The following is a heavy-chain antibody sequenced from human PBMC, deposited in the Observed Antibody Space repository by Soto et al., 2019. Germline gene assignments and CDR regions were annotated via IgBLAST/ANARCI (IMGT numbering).Heavy chain of an antibody. V-gene: IGHV4-34*01. CDR1: GGFVSSGSYY. Sequence: QVQLQQWGAGLLKPSETLSLTCAAYGGFVSSGSYYWSWIRQPPGKGLEWIGEMSHSGGTHFNPYLKSRVTISVDTSKNQFSLKMSSVAAADTALYYCARVERGTATTVVDAFDIWGPGTMVTVSS. CDR2: MSHSGGT. D-gene: IGHD1-1*01. CDR3: ARVERGTATTVVDAFDI. J-gene: IGHJ3*02.